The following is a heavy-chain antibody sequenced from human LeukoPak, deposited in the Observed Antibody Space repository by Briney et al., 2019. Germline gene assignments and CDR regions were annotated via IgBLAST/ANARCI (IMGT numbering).Heavy chain of an antibody. Sequence: GGSLRLSCAASGFTFSNYAMHWVRQAPGKGLEWVAVIWYDGSNKYYADSVKGRFTISRDNAKNSLYLQMNSLRAEDTAVYYCARDPPFIIGTTFFDYWGQGTLVTVSS. V-gene: IGHV3-33*08. CDR1: GFTFSNYA. D-gene: IGHD1-20*01. CDR2: IWYDGSNK. J-gene: IGHJ4*02. CDR3: ARDPPFIIGTTFFDY.